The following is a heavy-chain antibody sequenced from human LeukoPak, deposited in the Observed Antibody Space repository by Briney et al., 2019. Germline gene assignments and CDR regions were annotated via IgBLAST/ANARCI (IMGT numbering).Heavy chain of an antibody. D-gene: IGHD2/OR15-2a*01. CDR3: LGGRMY. Sequence: GGSLRLSCEASGFSFSTFSFIWVRQAPGMGLEWVSHITAAYNTYYPDSVKGPCTLSRDNAKNSVYLQRNTLRVAETATHYCLGGRMYWGQGALVTVSS. CDR2: ITAAYNT. CDR1: GFSFSTFS. V-gene: IGHV3-48*01. J-gene: IGHJ4*02.